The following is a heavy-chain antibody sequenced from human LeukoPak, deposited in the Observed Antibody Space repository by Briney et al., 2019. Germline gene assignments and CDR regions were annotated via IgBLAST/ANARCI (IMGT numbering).Heavy chain of an antibody. Sequence: PGGSLRLSCVASGVTFSSHGMSWVRQAPGKGLEWVALIWYDGSNKYYADSVKGRFTISRDNSKNTLYLQMDSLRAEDTAVYYCARLRGTYFDSWGRGTLVTVSS. CDR2: IWYDGSNK. CDR3: ARLRGTYFDS. CDR1: GVTFSSHG. V-gene: IGHV3-33*07. J-gene: IGHJ4*02. D-gene: IGHD1-7*01.